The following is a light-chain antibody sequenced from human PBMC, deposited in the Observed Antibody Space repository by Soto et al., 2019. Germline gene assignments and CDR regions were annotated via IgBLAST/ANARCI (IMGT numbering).Light chain of an antibody. Sequence: AIRMTQSPSSLSASIGDKVTITCRASHVVSNYLAWYQQKPGKAPKALIYAASFLQSGVPSRFSGSGSGTDFSLTISFLQSEDFATYYCQHYYSYPYTFVQGTTLQMK. V-gene: IGKV1-8*01. CDR2: AAS. CDR1: HVVSNY. CDR3: QHYYSYPYT. J-gene: IGKJ2*01.